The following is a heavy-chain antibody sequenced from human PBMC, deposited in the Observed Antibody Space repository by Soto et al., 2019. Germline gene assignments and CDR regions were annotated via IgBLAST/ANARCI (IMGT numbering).Heavy chain of an antibody. D-gene: IGHD6-13*01. CDR1: GGTFSSYA. V-gene: IGHV1-69*13. Sequence: ASVKVSCKASGGTFSSYAISWVRQAPGQGLEWMGGIIPIFGTANYAQKFQGRVTITADESTSTAYMELSSLRSEGTAVYYCARSALSSSWGHYYGMDVWGQGTTVTVS. J-gene: IGHJ6*02. CDR2: IIPIFGTA. CDR3: ARSALSSSWGHYYGMDV.